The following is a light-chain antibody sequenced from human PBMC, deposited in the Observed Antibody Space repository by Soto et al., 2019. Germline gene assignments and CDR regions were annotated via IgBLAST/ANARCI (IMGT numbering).Light chain of an antibody. CDR1: QSVSSN. J-gene: IGKJ5*01. CDR3: QQYNNWPPIT. V-gene: IGKV3-15*01. Sequence: EIVMTPSPATLSVSPVEIVTLSCISSQSVSSNLAWYQQKPGQAPRLLIYGASTRATGIPARFSGSGSGTEFTLTIRSLQSEDFAVYYCQQYNNWPPITCGQGTRREIK. CDR2: GAS.